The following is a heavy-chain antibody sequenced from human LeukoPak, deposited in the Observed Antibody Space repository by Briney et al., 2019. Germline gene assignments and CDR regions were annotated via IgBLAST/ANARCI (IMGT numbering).Heavy chain of an antibody. CDR2: IKNKGDGETT. CDR3: TTDLGLTMIRGVLVS. CDR1: GFTISSYW. V-gene: IGHV3-15*01. D-gene: IGHD3-10*01. J-gene: IGHJ4*02. Sequence: GGSLRLSCAASGFTISSYWMNWVRQAPGKGLEWVGRIKNKGDGETTDYAAPVKGRFTLSRDDSKATLYLQMNSLQTEDTAVYYCTTDLGLTMIRGVLVSWGRGTLVTVSS.